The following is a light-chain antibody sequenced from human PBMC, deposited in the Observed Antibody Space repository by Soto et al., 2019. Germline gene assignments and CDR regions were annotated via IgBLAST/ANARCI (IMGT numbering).Light chain of an antibody. CDR1: QSVSSSY. CDR2: RAS. V-gene: IGKV3-20*01. CDR3: QQYGSSPLT. J-gene: IGKJ4*01. Sequence: EIVFTQSPGTWSLSPGERATLSCSVSQSVSSSYLAWYQQKPGQAPKVLIYRASSRAPGIPDRFSGSGSGTDFTLTISRLEPEDFAVYYCQQYGSSPLTFGGGTKVDI.